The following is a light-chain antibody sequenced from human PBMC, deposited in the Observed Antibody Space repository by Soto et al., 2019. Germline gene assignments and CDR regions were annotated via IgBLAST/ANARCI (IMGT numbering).Light chain of an antibody. CDR2: DAS. Sequence: AIQLTQSPSSLSASVGDRVTITCRASQGISSALAWYQQKPGKAPKLLIYDASSLESGVASRFSGSGSGTDFSLTISSLQPEDVATDYCQQLGTFGGGTKVEIK. CDR3: QQLGT. CDR1: QGISSA. V-gene: IGKV1-13*02. J-gene: IGKJ4*01.